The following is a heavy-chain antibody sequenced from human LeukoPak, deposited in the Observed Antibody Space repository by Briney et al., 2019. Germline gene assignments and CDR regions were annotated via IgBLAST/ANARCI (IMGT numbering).Heavy chain of an antibody. CDR3: ARGLRGRYGMDV. J-gene: IGHJ6*02. Sequence: QPGGSLRLSCAASGFTFTSYWMHWVRHAPGKGLVWVSRIKSDESTRDYADFVKGRFTISRDNARNTVYLQINSLIAEDTAVYYCARGLRGRYGMDVWGQGTTVTVSS. D-gene: IGHD5-12*01. V-gene: IGHV3-74*01. CDR1: GFTFTSYW. CDR2: IKSDESTR.